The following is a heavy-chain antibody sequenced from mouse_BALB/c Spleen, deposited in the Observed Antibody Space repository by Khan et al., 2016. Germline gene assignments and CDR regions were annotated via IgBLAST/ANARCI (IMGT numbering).Heavy chain of an antibody. J-gene: IGHJ3*01. V-gene: IGHV1-54*01. CDR1: GYAFTNYL. CDR2: INPGSGGT. D-gene: IGHD2-2*01. Sequence: QVQLQQSGAELVRPGTSVKVSCKASGYAFTNYLIEWVKQRPGQGLEWIGVINPGSGGTNYNEKFKGKATLTADKSSSTAYMQLSSLTSDDSAVFYCARLDGYDGGYAYWGQGTLVTVSA. CDR3: ARLDGYDGGYAY.